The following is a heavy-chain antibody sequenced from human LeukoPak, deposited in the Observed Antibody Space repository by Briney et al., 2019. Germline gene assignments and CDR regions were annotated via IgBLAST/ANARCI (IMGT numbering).Heavy chain of an antibody. Sequence: GGSLRLSCTASGFTFGSYAMSWVRQAPGKGLEWVSSISGGSEDTYYADSVKGRFTISRDNSKSTLNLQLNSLRAEDTAVYYCARTIAQYSNSWLYFYYGLDVWGQGTTVTVS. CDR3: ARTIAQYSNSWLYFYYGLDV. CDR2: ISGGSEDT. D-gene: IGHD6-13*01. J-gene: IGHJ6*02. CDR1: GFTFGSYA. V-gene: IGHV3-23*01.